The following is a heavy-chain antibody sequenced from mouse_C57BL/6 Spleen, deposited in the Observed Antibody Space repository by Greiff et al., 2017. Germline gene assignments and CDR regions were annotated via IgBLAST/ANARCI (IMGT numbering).Heavy chain of an antibody. D-gene: IGHD4-1*01. V-gene: IGHV1-72*01. CDR2: IDPNSGGT. CDR3: AREKLTGTRNGCAY. CDR1: GYTFTSYW. J-gene: IGHJ3*01. Sequence: QVQLQQPGAELVKPGASVKLSCKASGYTFTSYWMHWVKQRPGRGLEWIGRIDPNSGGTKYNEKFKSKATLTVDKPYSTAYLQLSSLTSADSAVYYCAREKLTGTRNGCAYWGQGTLVTVSA.